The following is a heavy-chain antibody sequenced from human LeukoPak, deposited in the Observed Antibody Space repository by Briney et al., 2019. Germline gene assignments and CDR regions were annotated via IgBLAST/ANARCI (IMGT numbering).Heavy chain of an antibody. CDR1: GFTFSTYT. D-gene: IGHD6-19*01. Sequence: GGSLRLSCAASGFTFSTYTMNWVRQAPGKGLEWVSLISGGGGSTYYADSVKGRFTISRDNSKNTLDLQMNSLRAEDTAVYYCARVYSSGWYDYWGQGTLVTVSS. J-gene: IGHJ4*02. CDR3: ARVYSSGWYDY. CDR2: ISGGGGST. V-gene: IGHV3-23*01.